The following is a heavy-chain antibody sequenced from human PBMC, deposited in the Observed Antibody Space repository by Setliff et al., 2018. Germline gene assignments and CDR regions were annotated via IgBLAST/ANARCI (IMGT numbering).Heavy chain of an antibody. Sequence: ASVKVSCKVSGYTLSELFMHWVRQAPGKGLEWMGGFDAEDGETIYAQKFQGRVTMTEDTSTTTAYMEVRSLRSDDTAVYYCARDRKEIVVKPPAASLDYWGQGTQVTVSS. V-gene: IGHV1-24*01. J-gene: IGHJ4*02. CDR1: GYTLSELF. CDR2: FDAEDGET. D-gene: IGHD2-2*01. CDR3: ARDRKEIVVKPPAASLDY.